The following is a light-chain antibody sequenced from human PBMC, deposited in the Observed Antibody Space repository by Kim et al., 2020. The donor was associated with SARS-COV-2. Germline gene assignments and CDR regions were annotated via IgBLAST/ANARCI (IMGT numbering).Light chain of an antibody. Sequence: GQRVTISCTGSSSNIGAGYDVHWYQQLPGTAPKLLIYGNSNRPSGVPDRFSGSKSGTSASLAITGLQAEDEADYYCQSYDSSFKYVFGTGTKVTVL. J-gene: IGLJ1*01. CDR2: GNS. V-gene: IGLV1-40*01. CDR1: SSNIGAGYD. CDR3: QSYDSSFKYV.